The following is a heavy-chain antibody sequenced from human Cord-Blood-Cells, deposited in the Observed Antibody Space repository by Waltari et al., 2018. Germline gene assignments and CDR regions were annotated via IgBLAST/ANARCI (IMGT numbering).Heavy chain of an antibody. V-gene: IGHV4-34*01. D-gene: IGHD2-21*02. Sequence: QVQLQQWGAGLLKPSETLSLTCAVYGGSFSGYYWSWLRQPPGKGLEWIGEINHSGSTNYNPSLKSRVTISVDTSKNQFSLKLSSVTAADTAVYYCARGTVYCGGDCYLNWFDPWGQGTLVTVSS. J-gene: IGHJ5*02. CDR3: ARGTVYCGGDCYLNWFDP. CDR1: GGSFSGYY. CDR2: INHSGST.